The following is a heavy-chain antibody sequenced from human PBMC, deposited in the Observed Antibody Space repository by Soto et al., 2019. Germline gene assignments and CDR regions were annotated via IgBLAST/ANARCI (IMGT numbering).Heavy chain of an antibody. D-gene: IGHD6-19*01. CDR1: GFTFSRYA. J-gene: IGHJ5*01. CDR2: VSYDGSNR. CDR3: VRGRYGSGSNWFDS. V-gene: IGHV3-30-3*01. Sequence: QVHLVESGRGVVQPGRSLRPSCAASGFTFSRYAMHWVRQAPGKGLEWVAVVSYDGSNRFYADSVQGRFIISRDNSNNTLYLQMNSLRREDTAVYYWVRGRYGSGSNWFDSWGQGTLVTVSS.